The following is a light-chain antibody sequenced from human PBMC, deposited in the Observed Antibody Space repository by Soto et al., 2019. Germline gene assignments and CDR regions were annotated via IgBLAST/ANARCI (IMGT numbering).Light chain of an antibody. J-gene: IGLJ3*02. CDR2: DVN. CDR1: SSDVANYDF. CDR3: CSYAGRYSWV. V-gene: IGLV2-11*01. Sequence: QSALTQPRSVSGSPGQSVTISCTGTSSDVANYDFVSWYQQHPGKAPKFMIYDVNKRPSGVPDRFSGSKSGNTASLIISGLQADDEADYYCCSYAGRYSWVFGGGTKLTV.